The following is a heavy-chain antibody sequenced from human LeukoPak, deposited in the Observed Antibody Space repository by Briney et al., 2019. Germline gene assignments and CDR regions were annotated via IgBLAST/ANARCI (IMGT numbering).Heavy chain of an antibody. CDR2: ISYDGSNK. J-gene: IGHJ4*02. V-gene: IGHV3-30-3*01. CDR3: ARDLAYSSSWPLVGHYFDY. Sequence: PGRSLRLSCAASGFTFDDYAMHWVRQAPGKGLEWVAVISYDGSNKYYADSVKGRFTISRDNSKNTLYLQMNSLRAEDTAVYYCARDLAYSSSWPLVGHYFDYWGQGTLVTVSS. D-gene: IGHD6-13*01. CDR1: GFTFDDYA.